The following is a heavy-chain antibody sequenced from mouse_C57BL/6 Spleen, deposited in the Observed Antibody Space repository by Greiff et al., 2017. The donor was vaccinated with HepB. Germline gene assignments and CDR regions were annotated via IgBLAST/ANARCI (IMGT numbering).Heavy chain of an antibody. CDR2: ISSGSSTI. J-gene: IGHJ3*01. CDR1: GFTFSDYG. Sequence: EVQGVESGGGLVKPGGSLKLSCAASGFTFSDYGMHWVRQAPEKGLEWVAYISSGSSTIYYADTVKGRFTISRDNAQNTLFLQMTSLMSEDTAMYYCARERGDYSWFAYWGQGTLVTVSA. D-gene: IGHD1-1*01. V-gene: IGHV5-17*01. CDR3: ARERGDYSWFAY.